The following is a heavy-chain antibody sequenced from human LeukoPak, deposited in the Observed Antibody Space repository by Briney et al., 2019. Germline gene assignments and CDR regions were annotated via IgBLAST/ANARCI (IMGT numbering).Heavy chain of an antibody. D-gene: IGHD2-15*01. CDR1: GYTFTSYL. CDR2: IDPRSGDT. V-gene: IGHV1-2*04. Sequence: ASVKVSCKASGYTFTSYLIHWMRQAPGQGLEWMGCIDPRSGDTKSVQKFQGWVTLTRDTSISTTYMELSRLTSDDTAVYYCAREYSSGKIYYKNFDYWGQGTLVTVSS. J-gene: IGHJ4*02. CDR3: AREYSSGKIYYKNFDY.